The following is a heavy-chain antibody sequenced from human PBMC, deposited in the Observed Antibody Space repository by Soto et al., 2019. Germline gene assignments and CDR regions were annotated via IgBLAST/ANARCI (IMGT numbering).Heavy chain of an antibody. V-gene: IGHV4-34*01. Sequence: PSETLSLTCAVYGGSFSGYYWSWIRQPPGKGLEWIGEINHSGSTNYNPSLKSRVTISVDTSKNQFSLKLSSVTAAGTAVYYCARGGGIVVVPAASNWFDPWGQGTLVTVSP. J-gene: IGHJ5*02. CDR1: GGSFSGYY. CDR3: ARGGGIVVVPAASNWFDP. CDR2: INHSGST. D-gene: IGHD2-2*01.